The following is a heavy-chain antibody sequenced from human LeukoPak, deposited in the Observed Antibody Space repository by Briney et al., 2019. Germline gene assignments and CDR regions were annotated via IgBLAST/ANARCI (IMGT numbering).Heavy chain of an antibody. CDR2: ISGSGGST. D-gene: IGHD6-19*01. Sequence: PGGSLRLSCSASRFTFSSYTMNWVRQAPGKGLEWVSAISGSGGSTYYADSVKGRFTISRDNSKNTQYLQMNSLRAEDTAVYYCAKDLGIAVAGVDYWGQGTLVTVSS. V-gene: IGHV3-23*01. J-gene: IGHJ4*02. CDR1: RFTFSSYT. CDR3: AKDLGIAVAGVDY.